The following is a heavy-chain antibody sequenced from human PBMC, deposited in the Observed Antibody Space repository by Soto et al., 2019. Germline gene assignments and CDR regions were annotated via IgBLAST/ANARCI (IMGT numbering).Heavy chain of an antibody. V-gene: IGHV3-7*01. J-gene: IGHJ4*02. CDR1: GFTFSNSW. CDR3: ARDFDF. CDR2: VNQDGSEK. Sequence: PLRLSCTASGFTFSNSWMNWVRQAPGKGLEWVANVNQDGSEKYYVDSVKGRFTISRDNAKNSLYLQMNSLRAEDTAVYYCARDFDFWGLGTLVTVSS.